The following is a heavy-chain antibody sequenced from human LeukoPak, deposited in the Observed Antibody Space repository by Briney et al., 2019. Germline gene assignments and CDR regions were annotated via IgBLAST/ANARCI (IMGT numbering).Heavy chain of an antibody. CDR1: GFTFSTYN. D-gene: IGHD1-26*01. Sequence: PGGSLRLSCAASGFTFSTYNMNWVRQAPGKGPEWVSSISTSSNYIYYADSVKGRFTISRDNAKNSLYLQMNTLRVEDTDVYYCPRDVGAAAPDAFDIWGQGTMVTVSS. J-gene: IGHJ3*02. V-gene: IGHV3-21*01. CDR3: PRDVGAAAPDAFDI. CDR2: ISTSSNYI.